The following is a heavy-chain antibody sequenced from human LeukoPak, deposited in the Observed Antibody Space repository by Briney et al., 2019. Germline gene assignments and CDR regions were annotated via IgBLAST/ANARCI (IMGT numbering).Heavy chain of an antibody. CDR3: ARVASTVAFDY. J-gene: IGHJ4*02. CDR2: IYSGGST. V-gene: IGHV3-53*01. CDR1: GFTVSSNY. Sequence: GGSLRLSCAASGFTVSSNYMSWVRQAPGKGLEWVSVIYSGGSTYYADSVKGRFTISRGNSKNTLYLQMNSLRAEDTAVYYCARVASTVAFDYWGQGTLVTVSS. D-gene: IGHD4-11*01.